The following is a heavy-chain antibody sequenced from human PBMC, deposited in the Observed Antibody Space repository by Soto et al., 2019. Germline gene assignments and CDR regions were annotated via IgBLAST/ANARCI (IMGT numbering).Heavy chain of an antibody. J-gene: IGHJ4*02. CDR3: AKSLAGTTLIDY. V-gene: IGHV3-23*01. D-gene: IGHD1-1*01. Sequence: EVQLLESGGGLVQPGGSLRLSCAASGFTFSSYVMSWVRQAPGKGLEWVSAISGSGGSTYYADSVKGRFTISRDNSKNTLYLQMNSLRAEDTAVYYCAKSLAGTTLIDYWGQGTLVTVSS. CDR1: GFTFSSYV. CDR2: ISGSGGST.